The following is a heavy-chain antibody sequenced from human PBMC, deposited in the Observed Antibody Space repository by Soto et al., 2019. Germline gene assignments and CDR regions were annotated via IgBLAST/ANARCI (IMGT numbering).Heavy chain of an antibody. CDR3: VKALSARYNSAKAFDV. Sequence: GGSLRLSCSASGFTFSSYAMHWVRQAPGKGLEYVSAITSNGGSTYYPDSMNGRFTIFRDNSENTLYLQMSSLRAEDTAFYYCVKALSARYNSAKAFDVWGQGTMVTVSS. J-gene: IGHJ3*01. CDR1: GFTFSSYA. V-gene: IGHV3-64D*06. CDR2: ITSNGGST. D-gene: IGHD2-2*02.